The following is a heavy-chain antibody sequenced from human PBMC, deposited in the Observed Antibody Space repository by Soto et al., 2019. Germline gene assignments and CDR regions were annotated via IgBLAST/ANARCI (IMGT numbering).Heavy chain of an antibody. D-gene: IGHD4-17*01. CDR3: ATWVDYGDFEGFDF. J-gene: IGHJ4*02. Sequence: ASVKVSCKTSGYSFTDYKLHWVRQAPGQGLEWMGWVDPNGGGSNSAQKFQGSVTLTWDTSITTAYLDLTRLTTNDTATYFCATWVDYGDFEGFDFWGQGTLVTVSS. V-gene: IGHV1-2*04. CDR1: GYSFTDYK. CDR2: VDPNGGGS.